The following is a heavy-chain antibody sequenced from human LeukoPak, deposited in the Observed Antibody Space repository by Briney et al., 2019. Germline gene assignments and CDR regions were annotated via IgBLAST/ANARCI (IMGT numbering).Heavy chain of an antibody. Sequence: PGGSLRLSCAASGFTLSSNYMSWVRQAPGKGLEWVSVIYSGGSTYYADSVKGRFTISRDNSKNTLYLQMNSLRAEDTAVYYCARDIRRGYSYGYGEYWGQGTLVTVSS. J-gene: IGHJ4*02. CDR1: GFTLSSNY. CDR3: ARDIRRGYSYGYGEY. CDR2: IYSGGST. V-gene: IGHV3-53*01. D-gene: IGHD5-18*01.